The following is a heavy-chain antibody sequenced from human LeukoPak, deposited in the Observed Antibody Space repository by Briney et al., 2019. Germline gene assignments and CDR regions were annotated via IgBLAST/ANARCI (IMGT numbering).Heavy chain of an antibody. J-gene: IGHJ4*02. CDR3: ARTGSTVTMLYPFDH. Sequence: SETLTLTCTVSGGSIRSYYWSWIRQPPGKGLEWIGYIYYSGSTNYNPSLKSRVSISVDTSKNQFSLKLSSVTAADTAVYYCARTGSTVTMLYPFDHWGQGTLVTVSS. CDR2: IYYSGST. V-gene: IGHV4-59*01. CDR1: GGSIRSYY. D-gene: IGHD4-17*01.